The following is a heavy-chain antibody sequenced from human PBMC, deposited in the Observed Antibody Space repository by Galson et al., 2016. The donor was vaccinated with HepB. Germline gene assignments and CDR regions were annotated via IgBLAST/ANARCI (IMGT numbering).Heavy chain of an antibody. CDR2: ISGNNDET. D-gene: IGHD6-13*01. J-gene: IGHJ1*01. CDR3: AAGTWEFLQH. CDR1: GYTFTNYG. V-gene: IGHV1-18*01. Sequence: SVKVSCKASGYTFTNYGVSWVRQAPGQGLEWMGWISGNNDETKYAQNFQGRVTMTTDTSTSTGYMELRSLRSDDTAEYYCAAGTWEFLQHWGQGTLVIVSS.